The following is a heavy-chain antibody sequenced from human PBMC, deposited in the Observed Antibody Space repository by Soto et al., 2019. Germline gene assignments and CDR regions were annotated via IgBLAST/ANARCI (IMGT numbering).Heavy chain of an antibody. CDR1: DLPCTRAL. J-gene: IGHJ6*02. D-gene: IGHD5-12*01. CDR2: VTSKPNYYAT. Sequence: GESLNLSFEASDLPCTRALKHMLRQASGTSPKRVHRVTSKPNYYATTYAASVKGRFTISRDDSKNTAYLQMNSLKTEDTAVYYCTRPKNELRFYSYNGIDVWGQGTTVTVSS. V-gene: IGHV3-73*01. CDR3: TRPKNELRFYSYNGIDV.